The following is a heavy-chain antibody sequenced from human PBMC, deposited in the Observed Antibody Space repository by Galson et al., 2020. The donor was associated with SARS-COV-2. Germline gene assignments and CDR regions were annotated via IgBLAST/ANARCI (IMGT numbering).Heavy chain of an antibody. Sequence: ASETLSLTCTVSGGSISSYYWSWIRQPPGKGLEWIGYIYYSGSTNYNPSLKSRVTISVDTSKNQFSLKLSSVTAADTAVYYCARGFVGGMIPGYFDYWGQGTLVTVSS. CDR3: ARGFVGGMIPGYFDY. V-gene: IGHV4-59*01. CDR2: IYYSGST. J-gene: IGHJ4*02. D-gene: IGHD2-21*01. CDR1: GGSISSYY.